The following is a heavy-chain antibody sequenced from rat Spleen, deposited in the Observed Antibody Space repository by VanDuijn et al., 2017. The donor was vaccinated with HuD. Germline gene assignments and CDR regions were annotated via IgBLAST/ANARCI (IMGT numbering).Heavy chain of an antibody. Sequence: EVQLVESGGGLVQPGRSLKLSCVASGFTFNNYWMTWIRQAPRKGLEWVASITNAGGTTHYPDSVKGRFTISRDNAKSTLYLQMNSLRSEDTAIYYCTGPFDYWGQGVMVTVSS. V-gene: IGHV5-31*01. CDR3: TGPFDY. CDR1: GFTFNNYW. J-gene: IGHJ2*01. CDR2: ITNAGGTT.